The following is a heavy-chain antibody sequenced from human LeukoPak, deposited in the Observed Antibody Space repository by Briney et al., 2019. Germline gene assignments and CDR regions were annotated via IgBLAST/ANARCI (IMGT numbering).Heavy chain of an antibody. J-gene: IGHJ4*02. CDR2: INHSGST. CDR1: GGSFSGYY. D-gene: IGHD1-7*01. CDR3: ARGYPQGAGTTSPYFDY. V-gene: IGHV4-34*01. Sequence: SETLSLTCAVYGGSFSGYYWSWIRQPPGKGLEWIGEINHSGSTNYNPSLKSRVTISVDTPKNQFSLKLSSVTAADTAVYYCARGYPQGAGTTSPYFDYWGQGTLVTVSS.